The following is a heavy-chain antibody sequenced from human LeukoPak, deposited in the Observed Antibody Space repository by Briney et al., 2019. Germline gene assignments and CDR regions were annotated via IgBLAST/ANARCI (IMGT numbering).Heavy chain of an antibody. CDR2: ITSSSDP. Sequence: SGGSLRLSCAASGFTFSTYSMNCVRQAPGKGLEWVSYITSSSDPFYAVSVKGRFTISRDNAKSSLYLQMNSLGAEDTAVYFCARDLHYAFDIWGQGTMVTVSS. V-gene: IGHV3-48*01. CDR1: GFTFSTYS. J-gene: IGHJ3*02. CDR3: ARDLHYAFDI.